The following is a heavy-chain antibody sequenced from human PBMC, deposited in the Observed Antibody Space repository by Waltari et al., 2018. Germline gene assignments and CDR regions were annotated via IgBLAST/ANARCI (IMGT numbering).Heavy chain of an antibody. CDR3: ASSLYGDYTQIWGRVFDY. D-gene: IGHD4-17*01. Sequence: VQLLESGGGLVQSGGSLRLSCAASGFTFRSYAMNWVRQAPGKGGEWVSVISGSGGSTDYADSVKGRFTISRDKSKNTLYLQMNNLRVEDTAVYYCASSLYGDYTQIWGRVFDYWGQGTLVTVSS. CDR1: GFTFRSYA. J-gene: IGHJ4*02. CDR2: ISGSGGST. V-gene: IGHV3-23*01.